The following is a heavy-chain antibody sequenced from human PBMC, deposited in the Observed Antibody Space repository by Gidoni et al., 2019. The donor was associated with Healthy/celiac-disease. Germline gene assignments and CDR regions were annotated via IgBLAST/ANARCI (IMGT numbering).Heavy chain of an antibody. CDR1: GGSFRGYY. J-gene: IGHJ6*03. V-gene: IGHV4-34*01. CDR3: ARGNYIAARPWGPPGPYYYYMDV. D-gene: IGHD6-6*01. CDR2: INHSGST. Sequence: QVQLQQWGAGLLKPSETLSLTCAVYGGSFRGYYWSWIRQPPGKGLEGIGEINHSGSTHYNPSLKSRVTISVDTSKNQFSLKLSSVTAADTAVYYCARGNYIAARPWGPPGPYYYYMDVWGKGTTVTVSS.